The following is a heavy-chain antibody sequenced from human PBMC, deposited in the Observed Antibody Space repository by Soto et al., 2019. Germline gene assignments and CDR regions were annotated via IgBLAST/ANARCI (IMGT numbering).Heavy chain of an antibody. CDR1: GFIFDDYA. D-gene: IGHD2-2*01. V-gene: IGHV3-9*01. J-gene: IGHJ4*02. CDR3: AKDSSSSLLYFDS. CDR2: ISWNSGSI. Sequence: EVQLVESGGNLVQPDRSLRLSCAASGFIFDDYAMHWVRQPPGKGLEWVSGISWNSGSIGYADSVKGRFTVSRDNAKKFLDLQMNSLRPEDTALYYCAKDSSSSLLYFDSWGQGTRVSVSS.